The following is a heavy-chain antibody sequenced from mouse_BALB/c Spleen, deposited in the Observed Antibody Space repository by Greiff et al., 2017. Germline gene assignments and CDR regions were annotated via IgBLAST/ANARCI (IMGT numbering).Heavy chain of an antibody. CDR3: ARYGNYVGSAMDY. CDR2: IDTSDSYT. J-gene: IGHJ4*01. Sequence: QVQLQQPGAELVMPGASVKMSCKASGYTFTDYWMHWVKQRPGQGLEWIGAIDTSDSYTSYNQKFKGKATLTVDESSSTAYMQLSSLTSEDSAVYYCARYGNYVGSAMDYWGQGTSVTVSS. V-gene: IGHV1-69*01. CDR1: GYTFTDYW. D-gene: IGHD2-1*01.